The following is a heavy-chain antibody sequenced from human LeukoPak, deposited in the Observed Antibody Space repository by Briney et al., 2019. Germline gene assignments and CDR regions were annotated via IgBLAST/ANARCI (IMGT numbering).Heavy chain of an antibody. CDR3: ARGPVDCSSTSCYEDNWFDP. CDR2: IIPIFGTA. J-gene: IGHJ5*02. CDR1: GGTFSSYA. D-gene: IGHD2-2*01. Sequence: GASVKVSCKASGGTFSSYAISWVRQAPGQGLEWMGGIIPIFGTANYAQKFQGRVTITADESTSTAYMELSSLRSEDTAVYYCARGPVDCSSTSCYEDNWFDPWGQGTLVTVSS. V-gene: IGHV1-69*13.